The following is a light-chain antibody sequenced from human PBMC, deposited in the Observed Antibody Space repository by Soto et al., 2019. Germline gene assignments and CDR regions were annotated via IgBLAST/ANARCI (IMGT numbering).Light chain of an antibody. CDR1: NIGDKR. CDR2: YDS. Sequence: SSELTQPPSVSVAPEKTATITCGGNNIGDKRVHWYRQKPGQAPVLLISYDSDRPSGIPERFSGSNSGNTATLTISRVEAGDEADYYCQVWDIMTDNYVFGGGTKVTVL. CDR3: QVWDIMTDNYV. V-gene: IGLV3-21*04. J-gene: IGLJ1*01.